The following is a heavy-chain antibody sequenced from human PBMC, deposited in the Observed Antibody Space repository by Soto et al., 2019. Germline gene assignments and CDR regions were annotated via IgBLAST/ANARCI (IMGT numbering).Heavy chain of an antibody. Sequence: EVQLVESGGGLVQPGRSLRLSCAASGFTFDDFAMHWVRQAPGRGLEWVSCISWNSGNTGYVDSVRGRFTISRDNAKNSLYLQMNSLRAEDTAVYYCAKDTSFQLLHKGTFYSWGQGTLVTVSS. J-gene: IGHJ4*02. D-gene: IGHD2-2*01. CDR3: AKDTSFQLLHKGTFYS. CDR2: ISWNSGNT. V-gene: IGHV3-9*01. CDR1: GFTFDDFA.